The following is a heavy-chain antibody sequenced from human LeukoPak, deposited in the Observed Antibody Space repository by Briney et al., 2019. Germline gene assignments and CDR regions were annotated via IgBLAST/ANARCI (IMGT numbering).Heavy chain of an antibody. Sequence: PGGSLRLSCAASGFTFSSYGMHWVRQAPGKGLEWVAFIRSDGSKKDYGDSVKGRFTAARDNSKNTLYLQMNSLRAEDTAVYYCAKDSGNYFDYWGQGTLVTVSS. CDR3: AKDSGNYFDY. D-gene: IGHD3-10*01. CDR2: IRSDGSKK. CDR1: GFTFSSYG. J-gene: IGHJ4*02. V-gene: IGHV3-30*02.